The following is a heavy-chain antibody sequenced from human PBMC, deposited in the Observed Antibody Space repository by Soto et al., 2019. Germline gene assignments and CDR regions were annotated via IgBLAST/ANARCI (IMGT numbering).Heavy chain of an antibody. CDR2: VSSTTNYI. CDR1: GFTFTRYS. Sequence: VGSLRLSCAASGFTFTRYSMNWVRQAPGKGLEWVSSVSSTTNYIYYGDSMKGRFTISRDNAKNSLYLEMNSLRAEDTAVYYCARESEDLTSNFDYWGQGTLVTVSS. CDR3: ARESEDLTSNFDY. J-gene: IGHJ4*02. V-gene: IGHV3-21*06.